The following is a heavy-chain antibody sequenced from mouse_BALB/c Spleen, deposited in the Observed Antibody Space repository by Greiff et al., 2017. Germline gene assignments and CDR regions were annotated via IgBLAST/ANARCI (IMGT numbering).Heavy chain of an antibody. V-gene: IGHV14-3*02. CDR1: GFNIKDTY. CDR3: ARSPTTVVEDWYSDV. D-gene: IGHD1-1*01. CDR2: IDPANGNT. Sequence: VQLQQSGAELVKPGASVKLSCTASGFNIKDTYMHWVKQRPEQGLEWIGRIDPANGNTKYDPKFQGKATITADTSSNTAYLQLSSLTSEDTAVYYCARSPTTVVEDWYSDVWGAGTTVTVSA. J-gene: IGHJ1*01.